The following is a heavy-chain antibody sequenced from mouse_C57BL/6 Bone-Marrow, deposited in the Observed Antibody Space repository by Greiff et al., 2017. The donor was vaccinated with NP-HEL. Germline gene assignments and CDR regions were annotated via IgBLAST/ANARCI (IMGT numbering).Heavy chain of an antibody. D-gene: IGHD2-5*01. CDR2: IRSKSNNYAT. CDR3: VRHGYSNYGGDWFAY. CDR1: GFSFNTYA. Sequence: EVMLVESGGGLVQPKGSLKLSCAASGFSFNTYAMNWVRQAPGKGLEWVARIRSKSNNYATYYADSVKDRFTISRDDSESMLYLQMNNLKTEDTAMYYCVRHGYSNYGGDWFAYWGQGTLVTVSA. J-gene: IGHJ3*01. V-gene: IGHV10-1*01.